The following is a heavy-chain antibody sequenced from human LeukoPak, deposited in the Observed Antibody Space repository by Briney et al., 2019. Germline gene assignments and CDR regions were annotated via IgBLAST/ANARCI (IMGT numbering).Heavy chain of an antibody. V-gene: IGHV4-31*03. D-gene: IGHD4-23*01. CDR3: ARYGDNSYYFDY. CDR1: GGSIHSGGFY. CDR2: IYYSGST. Sequence: PSETLSLTCTVSGGSIHSGGFYWSWIRQHPGKGLEWIGYIYYSGSTYYSPSLKSRLTISVDTSKNQFSLKLSSVTAADTAVYYCARYGDNSYYFDYWGQGALVTVSS. J-gene: IGHJ4*02.